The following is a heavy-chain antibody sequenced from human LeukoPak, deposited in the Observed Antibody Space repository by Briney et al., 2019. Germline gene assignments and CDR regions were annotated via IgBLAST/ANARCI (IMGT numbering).Heavy chain of an antibody. V-gene: IGHV4-4*07. CDR2: IYTSGST. CDR1: GGSISSYY. Sequence: SETLSLTCTVSGGSISSYYWSWIRQPAGKGLEWIGRIYTSGSTYYNPSLKSRVTISVDTSKNQFSLKLSSVTAADTAVYYCARVGAVAAPSAAFDIWGQGTMVTVSS. J-gene: IGHJ3*02. CDR3: ARVGAVAAPSAAFDI. D-gene: IGHD6-19*01.